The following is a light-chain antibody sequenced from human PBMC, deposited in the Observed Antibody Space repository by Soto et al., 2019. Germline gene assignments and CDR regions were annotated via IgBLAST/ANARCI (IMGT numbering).Light chain of an antibody. J-gene: IGLJ3*02. CDR1: RSDVGGYNY. CDR3: SSYIPRITDWA. V-gene: IGLV2-14*01. CDR2: EVS. Sequence: QSALTQPASVSGSPGQSITISCTGSRSDVGGYNYVSWYQQHPGKAPQVLIYEVSNRPSGVSNRFSGSKSGNTASLTISGLQADDEADYYCSSYIPRITDWAFGGGTKLTVL.